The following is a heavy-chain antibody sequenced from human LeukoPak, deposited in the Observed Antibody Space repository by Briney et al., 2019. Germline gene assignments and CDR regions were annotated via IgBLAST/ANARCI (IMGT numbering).Heavy chain of an antibody. V-gene: IGHV1-18*04. D-gene: IGHD3-16*01. J-gene: IGHJ5*02. CDR2: ISGYSGST. CDR3: ARDLVWKEIGANEGDNWLDP. CDR1: GYTFTKYG. Sequence: ASVKLSCKTSGYTFTKYGISWVRQGPGQGLEYMRWISGYSGSTNYAQKLQGRITMTTDTSTTTAYMEVRSLTSDDTAVYYCARDLVWKEIGANEGDNWLDPLGQGTLVTVSS.